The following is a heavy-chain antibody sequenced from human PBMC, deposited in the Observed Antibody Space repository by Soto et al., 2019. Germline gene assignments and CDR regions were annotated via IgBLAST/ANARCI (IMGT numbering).Heavy chain of an antibody. CDR1: GFTFSSYG. V-gene: IGHV3-33*06. D-gene: IGHD6-19*01. Sequence: SLRLSCAASGFTFSSYGMHWVRQSPGKGLERVAVIWYDGSNKYYADSVKGRFTISRDNSKNTLYLQMNSLRAEDTAVYYCAKEPYSSGGYNWFDPWGQGTLVTVSS. CDR3: AKEPYSSGGYNWFDP. J-gene: IGHJ5*02. CDR2: IWYDGSNK.